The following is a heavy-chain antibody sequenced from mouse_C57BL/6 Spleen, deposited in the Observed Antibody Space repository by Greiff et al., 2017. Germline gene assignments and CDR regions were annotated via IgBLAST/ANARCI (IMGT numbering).Heavy chain of an antibody. D-gene: IGHD1-1*01. Sequence: QVQLLQSGAELAKPGASVKLSCKASGYTFTSYWMHWVKQRPGQGLEWIGYINPSSGYTKYNQKFKDKATLTADKSSSTAYMQLSSLTYEDSAVYYCARQGFDYYGSSYEFAYWGQGTLVTVSA. CDR1: GYTFTSYW. J-gene: IGHJ3*01. V-gene: IGHV1-7*01. CDR3: ARQGFDYYGSSYEFAY. CDR2: INPSSGYT.